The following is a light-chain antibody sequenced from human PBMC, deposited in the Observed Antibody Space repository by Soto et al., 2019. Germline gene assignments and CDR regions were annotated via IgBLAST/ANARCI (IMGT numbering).Light chain of an antibody. J-gene: IGKJ2*01. Sequence: DIVMTQSPDSLAVSLGERAAINCKSSQSVLHSSNNQNYLAWYQQKPGQPPKLLLYWASTRESGVPDRFSGSGSGTDFTLTISNLQAEYVAVYYCQQYYTTPPYTFGQGTKLEIK. CDR1: QSVLHSSNNQNY. V-gene: IGKV4-1*01. CDR2: WAS. CDR3: QQYYTTPPYT.